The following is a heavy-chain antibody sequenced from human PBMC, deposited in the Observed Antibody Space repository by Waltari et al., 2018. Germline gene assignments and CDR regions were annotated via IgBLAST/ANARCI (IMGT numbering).Heavy chain of an antibody. Sequence: EVQLLESGGGLVQPGGSLRLSCAASGFTVRSSAMPWVRQAPGKGPEWVSVISGTSATTHYADSVKGRFTISRDNSKNTLYLQMNSLRVEDTAVYYCAKDRSFMPGSWHPLDYWGQGALVTVSS. D-gene: IGHD6-13*01. CDR3: AKDRSFMPGSWHPLDY. CDR1: GFTVRSSA. V-gene: IGHV3-23*01. CDR2: ISGTSATT. J-gene: IGHJ4*02.